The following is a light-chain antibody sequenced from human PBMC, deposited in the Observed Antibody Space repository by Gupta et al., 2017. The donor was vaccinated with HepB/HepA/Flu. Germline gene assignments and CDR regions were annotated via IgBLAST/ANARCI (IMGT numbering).Light chain of an antibody. J-gene: IGKJ2*01. Sequence: DIVMTQSPLSLPVTPGEADSISCRSSQSLLHSNGYNYLDWYLQKPGQSPQLQIYLGSNRASGVPDRFSGSGSGTDFTLKISRVEAEDVGVYYCMQALQTPPYTFGQGTKLEIK. CDR3: MQALQTPPYT. V-gene: IGKV2-28*01. CDR2: LGS. CDR1: QSLLHSNGYNY.